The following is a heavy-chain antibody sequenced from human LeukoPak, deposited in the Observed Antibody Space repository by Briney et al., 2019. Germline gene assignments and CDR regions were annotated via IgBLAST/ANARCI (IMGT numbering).Heavy chain of an antibody. CDR3: ARVGPAAIVDY. CDR1: GFTFSDYY. Sequence: GGPLRLSCAASGFTFSDYYMSWIRQAPGKGLEWVSYISSSGSIKYYADSVKGRFTISRDNAKNSLYLQMNSLRAEDTAVYYCARVGPAAIVDYWGQGTLITVSS. J-gene: IGHJ4*02. V-gene: IGHV3-11*01. D-gene: IGHD2-2*01. CDR2: ISSSGSIK.